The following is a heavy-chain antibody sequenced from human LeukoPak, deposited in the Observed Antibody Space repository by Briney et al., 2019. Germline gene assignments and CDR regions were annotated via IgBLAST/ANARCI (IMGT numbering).Heavy chain of an antibody. V-gene: IGHV4-39*01. Sequence: KPSETLSLTCTVSGDSIRSSSYYWGWIRQPPGKGLEWIGSVYYSGLTYYNPSLKSRVTISVDTSKSQFFLKLSPVTAADMAVYYCARRGSGKYFDYWGQGTLVTVSS. CDR1: GDSIRSSSYY. CDR3: ARRGSGKYFDY. CDR2: VYYSGLT. D-gene: IGHD3-10*01. J-gene: IGHJ4*02.